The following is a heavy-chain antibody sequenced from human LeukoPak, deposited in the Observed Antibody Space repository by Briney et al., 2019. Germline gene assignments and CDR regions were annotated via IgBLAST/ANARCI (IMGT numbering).Heavy chain of an antibody. Sequence: GASVKVSCKASGYTFTSYDINWVRQATGQGLEWMGWMNPNSGNTGDAQKFQGRVTMTRNTSISTAYMELSSLRSEDTAVYYCARPQMDGDWFDPWGQGTLVTVSS. D-gene: IGHD5-24*01. CDR2: MNPNSGNT. V-gene: IGHV1-8*01. J-gene: IGHJ5*02. CDR1: GYTFTSYD. CDR3: ARPQMDGDWFDP.